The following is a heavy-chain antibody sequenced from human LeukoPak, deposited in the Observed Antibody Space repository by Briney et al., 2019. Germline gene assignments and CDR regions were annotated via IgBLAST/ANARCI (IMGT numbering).Heavy chain of an antibody. CDR1: AFSVSSYS. V-gene: IGHV3-21*01. CDR3: ARTRDDY. CDR2: ISSSSSYI. J-gene: IGHJ4*02. Sequence: MSGACLRLSCAASAFSVSSYSINSVRQAPGKGLEWLSSISSSSSYIYYADSVKGRFTISRDNAKNSLYLQMNSLRAEDTAVYYCARTRDDYWGQGTLVTVSS.